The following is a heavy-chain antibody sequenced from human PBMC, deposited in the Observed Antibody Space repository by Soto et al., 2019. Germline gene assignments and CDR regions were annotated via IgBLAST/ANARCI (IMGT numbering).Heavy chain of an antibody. Sequence: SKTLSLTCTVSGGSISSYYWSWIRQPPGKGLEWIGYIYYSGSTNYNPSLKSRVTISVDTSKNQFSLKLSSVTAADTAVDYCARATRRAAARGFDTWGQGTLVTVSS. CDR2: IYYSGST. CDR3: ARATRRAAARGFDT. V-gene: IGHV4-59*01. J-gene: IGHJ5*02. D-gene: IGHD6-13*01. CDR1: GGSISSYY.